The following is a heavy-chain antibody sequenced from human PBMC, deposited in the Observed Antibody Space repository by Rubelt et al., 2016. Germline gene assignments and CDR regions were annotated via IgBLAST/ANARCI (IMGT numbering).Heavy chain of an antibody. CDR2: IWYDGSNK. V-gene: IGHV3-33*08. Sequence: RSLRLSCAASGFTFSDYAMHWVRQAPGKGLEWVAVIWYDGSNKYYADSVKGRFTISRDNSKNTLYLQMNSLRAEDTALYYCANYDFWSGYGYFQHWGQGTLVTVSS. CDR1: GFTFSDYA. D-gene: IGHD3-3*01. CDR3: ANYDFWSGYGYFQH. J-gene: IGHJ1*01.